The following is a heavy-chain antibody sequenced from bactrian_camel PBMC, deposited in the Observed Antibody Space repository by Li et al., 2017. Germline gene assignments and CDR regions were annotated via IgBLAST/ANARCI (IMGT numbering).Heavy chain of an antibody. V-gene: IGHV3-2*01. CDR3: IPSSQAYCSNDACAYS. Sequence: HVQLVESGGGLVQPGGSLRLSCEVSGFQFGGYYMNWVRQAPGKELEWVSSIYNDGTNKRYLDSVKGRFTISGGNAKNAAYLQMDSLKSDDTALYYCIPSSQAYCSNDACAYSRGQGTQVTVS. J-gene: IGHJ4*01. CDR2: IYNDGTNK. CDR1: GFQFGGYY. D-gene: IGHD3*01.